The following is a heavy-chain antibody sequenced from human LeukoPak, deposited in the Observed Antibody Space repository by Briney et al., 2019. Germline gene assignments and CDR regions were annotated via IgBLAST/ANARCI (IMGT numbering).Heavy chain of an antibody. Sequence: SETLSLTCTVSGGSISSYYWSWIRQPPGKGLEWIGYIYYSGSTNYNPSLKSRVTISVDTSKNQFSLKLSSVTAADTAVYYCASVPPTWWGQGTLVTVSS. V-gene: IGHV4-59*01. CDR2: IYYSGST. J-gene: IGHJ1*01. CDR1: GGSISSYY. D-gene: IGHD6-19*01. CDR3: ASVPPTW.